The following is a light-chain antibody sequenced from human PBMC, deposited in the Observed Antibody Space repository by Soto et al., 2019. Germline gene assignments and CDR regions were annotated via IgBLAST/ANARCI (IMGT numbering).Light chain of an antibody. CDR3: QQYYSTPTWT. CDR2: CAS. J-gene: IGKJ1*01. V-gene: IGKV4-1*01. CDR1: QSVLYSSNNKNY. Sequence: DIVMTQSPDSLAVSLGERATINCKSSQSVLYSSNNKNYLAWYQQQPVQPPKLLSYCASTRESGVPDRFSGSGSGTDFTLTISSLQAADVAVYYCQQYYSTPTWTFGQGTKVEIK.